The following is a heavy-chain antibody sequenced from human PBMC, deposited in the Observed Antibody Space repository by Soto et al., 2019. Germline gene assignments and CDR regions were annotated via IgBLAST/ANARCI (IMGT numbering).Heavy chain of an antibody. CDR3: TKGWLDY. Sequence: EVKVLDSGGGLVQPGGSLRLSCAASGFSISNYVMNWVRQAPGNGLEWVSSVSGSGVGIYADSVKGRFSISRDNSKNTLDLQMNSLRAEDTAVYYCTKGWLDYWGQGTLVTVSS. CDR1: GFSISNYV. J-gene: IGHJ4*02. V-gene: IGHV3-23*01. D-gene: IGHD6-19*01. CDR2: VSGSGVGI.